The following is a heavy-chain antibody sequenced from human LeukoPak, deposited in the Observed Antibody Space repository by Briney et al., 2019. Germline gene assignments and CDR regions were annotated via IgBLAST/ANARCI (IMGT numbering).Heavy chain of an antibody. CDR1: RYTFTDYY. V-gene: IGHV1-2*02. D-gene: IGHD3-16*01. CDR2: INPNSGGT. CDR3: ARGGMLAAMGVDY. J-gene: IGHJ4*02. Sequence: ASVKVSCKASRYTFTDYYIHWVRQAPGQGLEWMGWINPNSGGTNYAQKFQGRVTMTRDTSISTAYMELSRLKSDDTAVYYCARGGMLAAMGVDYWGKGTLVTVSS.